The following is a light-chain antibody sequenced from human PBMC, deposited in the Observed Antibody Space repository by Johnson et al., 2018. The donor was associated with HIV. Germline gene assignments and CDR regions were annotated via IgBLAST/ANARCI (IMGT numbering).Light chain of an antibody. Sequence: QSVLTQPPSVSAAPGQRVNISCSGNISNIESYFVSWYQQLPGAAPTLLIYEDNKRPSGIPDRFSGSKSGATATLGITGLQTGDEADYYCGTWDSSLSAGGVFGTVTKVTVL. CDR1: ISNIESYF. J-gene: IGLJ1*01. CDR2: EDN. V-gene: IGLV1-51*02. CDR3: GTWDSSLSAGGV.